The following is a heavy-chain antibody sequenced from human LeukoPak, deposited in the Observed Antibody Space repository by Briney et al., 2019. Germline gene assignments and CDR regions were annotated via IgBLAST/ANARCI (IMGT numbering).Heavy chain of an antibody. CDR2: ISYDGSNK. J-gene: IGHJ4*02. Sequence: PGGSPRLSCAASGFTFSSYATHWVRQAPGKGLEWVAVISYDGSNKYYADSVKGRFTISRDNSKNTLYLQMNSLRAEDTAVYYCASSTVTPSHFDYWGQGTLVTVSS. CDR3: ASSTVTPSHFDY. V-gene: IGHV3-30-3*01. D-gene: IGHD4-17*01. CDR1: GFTFSSYA.